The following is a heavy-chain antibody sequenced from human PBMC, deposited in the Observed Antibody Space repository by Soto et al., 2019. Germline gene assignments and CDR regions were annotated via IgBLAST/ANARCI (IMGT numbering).Heavy chain of an antibody. CDR1: GGSISSGDYY. V-gene: IGHV4-30-4*01. D-gene: IGHD2-8*01. J-gene: IGHJ5*02. CDR3: ARDNGVGP. CDR2: IYDSGST. Sequence: QVQLQESGPGLVKPSQTLSLSCTVCGGSISSGDYYWSWIRQPPGKGLEWIGYIYDSGSTYYNSSLKSRVNITLDTSKNQFSLKLTSVTAADPAVYYCARDNGVGPWGQGTLVIVSS.